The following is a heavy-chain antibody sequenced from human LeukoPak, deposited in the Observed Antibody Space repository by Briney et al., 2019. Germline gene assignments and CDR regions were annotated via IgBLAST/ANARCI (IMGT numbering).Heavy chain of an antibody. D-gene: IGHD6-19*01. V-gene: IGHV3-30*04. CDR3: ARGGVVLHSSGWPYNWFDP. J-gene: IGHJ5*02. CDR1: GFTFSSYA. CDR2: ISYDGSNK. Sequence: GSLRLSCAASGFTFSSYAMHWVRQAPGKGLEWVAVISYDGSNKYYADSVKGRFTISRDNSKNTLYLQMNSLRSEDTAVYYCARGGVVLHSSGWPYNWFDPWGQGTLVTVSS.